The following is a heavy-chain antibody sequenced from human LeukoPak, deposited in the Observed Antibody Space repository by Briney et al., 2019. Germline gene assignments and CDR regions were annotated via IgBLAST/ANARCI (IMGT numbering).Heavy chain of an antibody. J-gene: IGHJ4*02. V-gene: IGHV4-39*01. CDR3: ARAGQWFGEFPWDYFDY. CDR1: GGSISSSSYS. Sequence: SETLSLTCTVSGGSISSSSYSWGWIRQPPGKGLEWIGSIYYSGNTYYNPSLKSRVTISVDTSKNQFSLKLSSVTAADTAVYYCARAGQWFGEFPWDYFDYWGQGTLVTVSS. CDR2: IYYSGNT. D-gene: IGHD3-10*01.